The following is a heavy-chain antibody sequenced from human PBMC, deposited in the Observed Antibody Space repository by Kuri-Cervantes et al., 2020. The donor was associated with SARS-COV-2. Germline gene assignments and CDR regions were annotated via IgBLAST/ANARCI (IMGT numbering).Heavy chain of an antibody. D-gene: IGHD2-2*02. CDR1: GGTFSSYG. J-gene: IGHJ3*02. Sequence: GESLKISCKASGGTFSSYGISWVRQAPGQGLEWMGWISAYNGNTNYAQKLQGRVTMTTDTSTSTAYMELRSLRSDDTAVYYCARGLGYCSSTSCYRGDAFDIWGQGTMVTVSS. V-gene: IGHV1-18*01. CDR3: ARGLGYCSSTSCYRGDAFDI. CDR2: ISAYNGNT.